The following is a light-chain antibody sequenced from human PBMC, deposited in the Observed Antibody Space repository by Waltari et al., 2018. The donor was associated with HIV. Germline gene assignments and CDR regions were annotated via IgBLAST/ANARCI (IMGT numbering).Light chain of an antibody. CDR3: CSYAGSSNRV. Sequence: QSALPQPASVSGSPGQSITLPSTGTSSAVGRYNLVSWYHQHPGKAPKLMIYEVSKRPSGVSNRFSGSKSGNTASLTISGLQAEDEADYYCCSYAGSSNRVFGGGTKVTVL. CDR2: EVS. V-gene: IGLV2-23*02. J-gene: IGLJ3*02. CDR1: SSAVGRYNL.